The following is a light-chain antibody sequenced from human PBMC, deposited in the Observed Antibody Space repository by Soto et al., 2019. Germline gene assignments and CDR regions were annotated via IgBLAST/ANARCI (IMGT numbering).Light chain of an antibody. CDR1: QTVTSSF. CDR2: GAS. J-gene: IGKJ1*01. V-gene: IGKV3-20*01. Sequence: GWPQSPGTLSLSTGERATLSCRAGQTVTSSFLAWYQRKPGQAPRLLIYGASDRATGIPDRFSGSGSGTDFTLTISRLEPEDLAVYYCQQYDNSAWTFGQGTKVDIK. CDR3: QQYDNSAWT.